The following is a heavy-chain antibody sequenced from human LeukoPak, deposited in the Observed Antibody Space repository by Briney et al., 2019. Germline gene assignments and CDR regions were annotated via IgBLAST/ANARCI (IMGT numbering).Heavy chain of an antibody. J-gene: IGHJ4*02. D-gene: IGHD6-19*01. CDR1: GFTFISYE. Sequence: PGGSLRLSCAASGFTFISYEMNWVRQAPGKGLEWVSYISSGSTIYDADSVKGRFTISRDNAKNSLYLQMNSLRAEDTAVYYCARESIAVAGAPFDCWGQGTLVTVSS. V-gene: IGHV3-48*03. CDR2: ISSGSTI. CDR3: ARESIAVAGAPFDC.